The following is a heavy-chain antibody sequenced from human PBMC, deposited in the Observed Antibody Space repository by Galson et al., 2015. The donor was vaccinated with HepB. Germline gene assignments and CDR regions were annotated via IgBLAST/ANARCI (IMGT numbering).Heavy chain of an antibody. CDR3: ARDRQQWLVWTNWFDP. CDR1: GGTFSSYA. D-gene: IGHD6-19*01. CDR2: IIPIFGTA. J-gene: IGHJ5*02. Sequence: SVKVSCKASGGTFSSYAISWVRQAPGQGLEWMGGIIPIFGTANYAQKFQGRVTITADESTSTAYMELSSLRSEDTAVYYCARDRQQWLVWTNWFDPWGQGTLVTVSS. V-gene: IGHV1-69*13.